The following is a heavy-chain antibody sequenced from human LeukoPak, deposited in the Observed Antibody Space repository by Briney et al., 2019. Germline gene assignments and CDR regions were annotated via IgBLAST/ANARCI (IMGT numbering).Heavy chain of an antibody. CDR2: IYYSGST. CDR1: GGSISSYY. V-gene: IGHV4-59*01. J-gene: IGHJ3*02. D-gene: IGHD3-10*01. CDR3: ARENYGSGSYPGDAFDI. Sequence: SETRSLTCTVSGGSISSYYWSWIRQPPGKGLEWIGYIYYSGSTNYNPSLKSRVTISVDTSKNQFSLKLSSVTAADTAVYYCARENYGSGSYPGDAFDIWGQGTMVTVSS.